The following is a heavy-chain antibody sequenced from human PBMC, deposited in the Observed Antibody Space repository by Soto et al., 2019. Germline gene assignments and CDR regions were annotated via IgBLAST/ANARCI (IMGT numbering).Heavy chain of an antibody. D-gene: IGHD2-21*01. CDR1: GFTFSSYS. Sequence: EVQLVESGGGLVQPGGSLRLSCAASGFTFSSYSMNWVRQAPGKGLEWVSYISSSSSTIYYADSVKGRFTISRDNAKKSLYLQMNSLRAEDTAVYYCARAYFEAFDIWGQGTMVTVSS. V-gene: IGHV3-48*01. CDR2: ISSSSSTI. CDR3: ARAYFEAFDI. J-gene: IGHJ3*02.